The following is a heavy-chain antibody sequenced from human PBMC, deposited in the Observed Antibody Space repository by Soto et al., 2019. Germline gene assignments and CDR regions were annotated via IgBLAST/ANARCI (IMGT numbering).Heavy chain of an antibody. V-gene: IGHV1-18*01. CDR1: GYTFTSYG. CDR2: ISGYNGNT. CDR3: AREGPRPYYYYGMDV. J-gene: IGHJ6*02. Sequence: ASVKVSCQTSGYTFTSYGISWVRQAPGQGLEWMGWISGYNGNTNYEQKFQDRVTMTTDTTTNTAYMELRSLRSDDTAVYYCAREGPRPYYYYGMDVWGQGTTVTVS.